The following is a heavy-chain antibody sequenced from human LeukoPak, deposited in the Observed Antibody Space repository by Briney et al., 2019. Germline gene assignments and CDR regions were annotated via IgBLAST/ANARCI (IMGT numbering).Heavy chain of an antibody. CDR2: IYSGGST. CDR3: ARMYYYGSGSYNSPH. J-gene: IGHJ4*02. D-gene: IGHD3-10*01. CDR1: GFTVSSNY. V-gene: IGHV3-53*01. Sequence: GGSLRLSCAASGFTVSSNYMSWVRQAPGKGLEWVSVIYSGGSTYYADSVKGRFTISRDNSKNTLYLQMNSLRAEDTAVYYCARMYYYGSGSYNSPHWGQGTLVTVSS.